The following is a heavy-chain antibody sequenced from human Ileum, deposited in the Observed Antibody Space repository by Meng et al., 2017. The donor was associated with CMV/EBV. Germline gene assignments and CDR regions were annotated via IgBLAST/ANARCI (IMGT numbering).Heavy chain of an antibody. CDR3: AKDTAAYCSAGSCYPEWLDP. CDR1: GFTFSSYG. J-gene: IGHJ5*02. Sequence: GGSLRLSCAASGFTFSSYGMHWVRQAPGKGLEWVSFIRFVGSDRFYADSVKGRFIISRDSSKNTLYLQMNSLITRDTAIYYCAKDTAAYCSAGSCYPEWLDPWGQGSLVTVSS. D-gene: IGHD2-15*01. CDR2: IRFVGSDR. V-gene: IGHV3-30*02.